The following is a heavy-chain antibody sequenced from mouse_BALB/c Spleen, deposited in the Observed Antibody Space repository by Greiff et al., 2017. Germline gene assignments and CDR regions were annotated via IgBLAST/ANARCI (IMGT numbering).Heavy chain of an antibody. J-gene: IGHJ2*01. CDR1: GYTFTSYW. CDR3: TRGDGEVRRDY. Sequence: EVQVVESGTVLARPGASVKMSCKASGYTFTSYWMHWVKQRPGQGLEWIGAIYPGNSDTSYNQKFKGKAKLTAVTSTSTAYMELSSLTNEDSAVYYCTRGDGEVRRDYWGQGTTLTVSS. CDR2: IYPGNSDT. D-gene: IGHD2-14*01. V-gene: IGHV1-5*01.